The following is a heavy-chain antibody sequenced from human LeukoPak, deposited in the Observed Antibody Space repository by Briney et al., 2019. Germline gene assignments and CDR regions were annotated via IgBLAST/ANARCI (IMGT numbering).Heavy chain of an antibody. CDR1: GFTFSSYS. J-gene: IGHJ4*02. D-gene: IGHD3-22*01. CDR3: TTTYHYDSSGYSSYY. Sequence: GGSLRLSCAASGFTFSSYSMNWVRQAPGKGLEWVGRIKSESVGGAIDYAAPVKGRFTISRDDSKNTVYLQMNSLKTEDTALYYCTTTYHYDSSGYSSYYWGQEALVTVSS. CDR2: IKSESVGGAI. V-gene: IGHV3-15*01.